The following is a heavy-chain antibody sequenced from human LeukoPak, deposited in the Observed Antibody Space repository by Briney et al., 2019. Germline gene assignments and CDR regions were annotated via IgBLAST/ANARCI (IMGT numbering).Heavy chain of an antibody. J-gene: IGHJ6*03. V-gene: IGHV5-51*01. CDR3: ARRHSYYYYMDV. D-gene: IGHD3-3*02. Sequence: GEYLKISCKGSGYSFTSYWIALVRQMPGKGLEVMGIIYPGDSDTRYSPYFQGQVTTSADKSISPDYLQWSSLKASDTAMYYCARRHSYYYYMDVWGKGTTVTVSS. CDR2: IYPGDSDT. CDR1: GYSFTSYW.